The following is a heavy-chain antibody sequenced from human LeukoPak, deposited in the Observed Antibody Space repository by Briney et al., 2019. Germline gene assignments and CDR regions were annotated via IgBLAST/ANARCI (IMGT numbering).Heavy chain of an antibody. Sequence: SETLSLTCTVSGGSIGSGGYYWSWIRQHPGKGLEWIGYIYYSGRTYYNPSLKSRVTISVDTSKNHFSLKLNSVTVADTAVYYCARYGSTGYSPFDYWGQGTLATVSS. CDR1: GGSIGSGGYY. CDR3: ARYGSTGYSPFDY. V-gene: IGHV4-31*03. CDR2: IYYSGRT. J-gene: IGHJ4*02. D-gene: IGHD3-22*01.